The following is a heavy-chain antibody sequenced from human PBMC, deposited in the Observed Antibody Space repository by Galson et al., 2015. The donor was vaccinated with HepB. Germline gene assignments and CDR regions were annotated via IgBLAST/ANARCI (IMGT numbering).Heavy chain of an antibody. J-gene: IGHJ4*02. Sequence: SLRLSCAASGFTFSSYSMNWVRQAPGKGLEWVSAISGSGGSTYYADSVKGRFTISRDNSKNTLYLQMNSLRAEDTAVYYCATDLFGDFWSGFYFNYWGQGTLVTVSS. D-gene: IGHD3-3*01. CDR2: ISGSGGST. V-gene: IGHV3-23*01. CDR1: GFTFSSYS. CDR3: ATDLFGDFWSGFYFNY.